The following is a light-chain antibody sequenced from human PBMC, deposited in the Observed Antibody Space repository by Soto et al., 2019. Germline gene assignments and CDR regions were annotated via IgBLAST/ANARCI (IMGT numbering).Light chain of an antibody. CDR2: DVS. CDR3: QQYYSFPLT. Sequence: DIQMTQSPSSLSASVGDRVTITCRASQSISSYLNWYQQKPGKAPKLLIYDVSSLESGVPSRFSGSGSGTDFTLTISCLQSEDFATYYCQQYYSFPLTFGGGTKVDIK. CDR1: QSISSY. J-gene: IGKJ4*01. V-gene: IGKV1-39*01.